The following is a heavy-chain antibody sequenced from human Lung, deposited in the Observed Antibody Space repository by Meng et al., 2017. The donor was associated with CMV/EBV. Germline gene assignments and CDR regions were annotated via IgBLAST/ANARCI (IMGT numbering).Heavy chain of an antibody. CDR2: ISTGSSYM. CDR3: ARVSGNSRYFDY. D-gene: IGHD3-10*01. J-gene: IGHJ4*02. Sequence: GGSLRLXYAASGFTVSSYSINWVRQAPGKGLEWVSSISTGSSYMFYADSVKGRFTISSDNAKNAVYLQMNSLRVEDTAVYYCARVSGNSRYFDYWGQGTLVTVSS. V-gene: IGHV3-21*01. CDR1: GFTVSSYS.